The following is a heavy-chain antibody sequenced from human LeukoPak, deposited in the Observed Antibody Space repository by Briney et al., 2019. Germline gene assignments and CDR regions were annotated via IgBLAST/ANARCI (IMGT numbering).Heavy chain of an antibody. CDR3: ARVRYCDY. Sequence: PGGSLRLSCAASGFTFSSSWMRWVSQAPEKGLVWVSRINSDGSSTNYADSVKGRFTISRDNAKNTLFLQMNSLRAEDTAVYYCARVRYCDYWGQGTLVTVSS. V-gene: IGHV3-74*01. D-gene: IGHD1-14*01. J-gene: IGHJ4*02. CDR1: GFTFSSSW. CDR2: INSDGSST.